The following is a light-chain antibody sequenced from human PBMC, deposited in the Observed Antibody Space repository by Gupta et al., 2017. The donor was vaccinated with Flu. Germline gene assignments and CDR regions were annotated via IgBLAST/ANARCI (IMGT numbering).Light chain of an antibody. J-gene: IGKJ1*01. CDR2: LAS. V-gene: IGKV2-28*01. Sequence: DIVMTQSPLSLAVTPGEPASISCRSSQSLLYSNGYNYVNWYLQKPGQSPQLLIHLASNRASGGPDRFSGSGSGTDFTLKSSRVEAEDVGVYYCMQPLNSPWTCGQGTKGEIK. CDR3: MQPLNSPWT. CDR1: QSLLYSNGYNY.